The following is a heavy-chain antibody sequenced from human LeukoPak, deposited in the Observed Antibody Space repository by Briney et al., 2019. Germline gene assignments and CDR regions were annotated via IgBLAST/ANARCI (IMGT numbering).Heavy chain of an antibody. V-gene: IGHV3-21*01. D-gene: IGHD3-16*02. Sequence: PGRSLRLSCAASGFTFSSYGMHWVRQAPGKGLEWVSSISSSSSYIYYADSVKGRFTISRDNAKNSLYLQMNSLRAEDTAVYYCARFVEVWGSYRPYFDYWGQGTLVTVSS. CDR1: GFTFSSYG. CDR3: ARFVEVWGSYRPYFDY. J-gene: IGHJ4*02. CDR2: ISSSSSYI.